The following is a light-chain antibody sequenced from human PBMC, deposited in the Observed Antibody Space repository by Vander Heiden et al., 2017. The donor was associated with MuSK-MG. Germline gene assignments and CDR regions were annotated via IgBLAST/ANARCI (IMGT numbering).Light chain of an antibody. CDR1: QSISSY. J-gene: IGKJ3*01. V-gene: IGKV1-39*01. CDR3: QQSDSTPKA. Sequence: DIKMTHSPSSLSASVGDRVTITCRASQSISSYLNWYQQKPGKAPKLMIYAESSLQSGVPSRFSGSGSGTEFTLTISRLQPEDFANYYCQQSDSTPKAFGHGTKVDIK. CDR2: AES.